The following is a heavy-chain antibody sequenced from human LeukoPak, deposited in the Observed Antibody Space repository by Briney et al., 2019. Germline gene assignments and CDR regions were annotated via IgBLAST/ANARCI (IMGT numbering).Heavy chain of an antibody. CDR2: IYYSGST. J-gene: IGHJ4*02. CDR1: GGSISSSSYY. D-gene: IGHD1-26*01. V-gene: IGHV4-39*01. Sequence: SETLSLTCTVSGGSISSSSYYWGWIRQPPGKGLEWIGSIYYSGSTYYNPSLKSRVTISVDTSKNQFSLKLSSVTAADTAVYYRARRAIVGATRYEGNDYWGQGTLVTVSS. CDR3: ARRAIVGATRYEGNDY.